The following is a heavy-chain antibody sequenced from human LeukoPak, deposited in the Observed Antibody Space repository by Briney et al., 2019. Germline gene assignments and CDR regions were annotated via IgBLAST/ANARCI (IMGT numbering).Heavy chain of an antibody. CDR1: GGSISSGSYY. V-gene: IGHV4-61*02. J-gene: IGHJ3*02. D-gene: IGHD3-3*01. Sequence: SETLSLTCTVSGGSISSGSYYWSWIRQPAGKGLEWIGRIYTSGSTNYNPSLKSRVTISVDTSKNQFSLKLSSVTAAGTAVYYCATTYRTEWLDAFDIWGQGTMVTVSS. CDR3: ATTYRTEWLDAFDI. CDR2: IYTSGST.